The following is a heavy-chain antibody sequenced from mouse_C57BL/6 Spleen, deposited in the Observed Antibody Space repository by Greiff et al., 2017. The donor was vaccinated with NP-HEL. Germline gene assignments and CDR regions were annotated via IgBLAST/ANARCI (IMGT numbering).Heavy chain of an antibody. J-gene: IGHJ4*01. CDR2: ISSGSSTI. V-gene: IGHV5-17*01. Sequence: DVHLVESGGGLVKPGGSLKLSCATSGFTFSDYGMHWVRQAPEKGLEWVAYISSGSSTIYYADTVKGRFTISRDNAKNTLFLQMTSLRSEDTAMYYCARTIYYAMDYWGQGTSVTVSS. CDR3: ARTIYYAMDY. CDR1: GFTFSDYG.